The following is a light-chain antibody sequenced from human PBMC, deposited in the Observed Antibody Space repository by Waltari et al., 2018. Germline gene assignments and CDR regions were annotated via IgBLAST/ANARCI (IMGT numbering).Light chain of an antibody. Sequence: DVQMTQSPSSPPASAGDRVTIPCRASQSIGSRLNWYQHRPGKAPKLLMFAASTLQSGVPSRFSGSGSGTDFTLTINSLQPEDFAAYYCQQSYSVPPTFGGGTNVEIK. CDR1: QSIGSR. CDR3: QQSYSVPPT. V-gene: IGKV1-39*01. J-gene: IGKJ4*01. CDR2: AAS.